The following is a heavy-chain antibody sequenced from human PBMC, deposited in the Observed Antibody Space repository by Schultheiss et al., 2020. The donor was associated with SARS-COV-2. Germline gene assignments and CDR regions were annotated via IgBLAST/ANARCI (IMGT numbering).Heavy chain of an antibody. V-gene: IGHV4-39*07. Sequence: SETLSLTCTVSGGSVSSGSYYWSWIRQPPGKGLEWIGEINHSGSTNYNPSLKSRVTISVDTSKNQFSLKLSSVTAADTAVYYCARSQGSYCSGGSCYSRNAFDIWGQGTMVTVSS. J-gene: IGHJ3*02. CDR1: GGSVSSGSYY. D-gene: IGHD2-15*01. CDR3: ARSQGSYCSGGSCYSRNAFDI. CDR2: INHSGST.